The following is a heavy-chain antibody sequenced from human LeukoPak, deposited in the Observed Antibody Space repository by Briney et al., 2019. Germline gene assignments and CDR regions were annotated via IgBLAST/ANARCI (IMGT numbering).Heavy chain of an antibody. V-gene: IGHV3-33*06. Sequence: PGRSLRLSCAASGFTFSSYGMRWVRQAPGKGLEWVAVIWYDGSNKYYADSVKGRFTISRDNSKNTLYLQMKSLRAEATAVYYCAKADSSSWYEVDAFDIWGQGTMVTVSS. D-gene: IGHD6-13*01. CDR3: AKADSSSWYEVDAFDI. CDR1: GFTFSSYG. J-gene: IGHJ3*02. CDR2: IWYDGSNK.